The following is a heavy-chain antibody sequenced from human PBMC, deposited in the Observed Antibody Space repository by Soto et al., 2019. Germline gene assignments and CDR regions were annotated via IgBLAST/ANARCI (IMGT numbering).Heavy chain of an antibody. J-gene: IGHJ6*02. CDR1: GYTFATDY. V-gene: IGHV1-46*01. CDR2: INPSGDTT. Sequence: ASVKVSCKASGYTFATDYMHWVRQAPGQGLEWMGIINPSGDTTGYAQKFQGRVTMTRDTSTRTVYMEVSSLRSEDTAVYYCARSRPQGGMDVWGQGTTVTVSS. D-gene: IGHD2-2*01. CDR3: ARSRPQGGMDV.